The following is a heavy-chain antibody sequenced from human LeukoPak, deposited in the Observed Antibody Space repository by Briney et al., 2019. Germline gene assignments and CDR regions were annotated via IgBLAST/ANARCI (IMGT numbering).Heavy chain of an antibody. J-gene: IGHJ4*02. V-gene: IGHV1-69*06. CDR2: IIPIFGTA. Sequence: ASVKVSCKASGGTFSSYAISWVRQAPGQGLEWMGGIIPIFGTANYAQKFQGRVTMTEDTSTDTAYMELSSLRSEDTAVYYCATTHYYDSSGYGWGQGTLVTVSS. CDR1: GGTFSSYA. D-gene: IGHD3-22*01. CDR3: ATTHYYDSSGYG.